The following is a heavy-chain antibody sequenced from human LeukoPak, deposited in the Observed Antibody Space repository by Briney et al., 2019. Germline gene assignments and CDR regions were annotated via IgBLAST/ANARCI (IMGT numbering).Heavy chain of an antibody. V-gene: IGHV3-30-3*01. J-gene: IGHJ4*02. CDR1: GFTFSSYA. D-gene: IGHD6-6*01. CDR3: ARVAARPELLDY. Sequence: PGGSLRLSCAASGFTFSSYAMHWVRQAPGKGLEWVAVISYDGSNKYYADSVKGRFTISRDNSKNTLYLQMNSLRAEDTAVYYCARVAARPELLDYWGQGTLVTVSS. CDR2: ISYDGSNK.